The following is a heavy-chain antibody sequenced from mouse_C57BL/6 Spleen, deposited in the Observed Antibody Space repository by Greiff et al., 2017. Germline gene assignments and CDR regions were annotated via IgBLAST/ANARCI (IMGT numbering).Heavy chain of an antibody. J-gene: IGHJ4*01. CDR3: AKKRIGGSSHYYAMDY. CDR2: IWRGGST. CDR1: GFSLTSYG. V-gene: IGHV2-5*01. D-gene: IGHD1-1*01. Sequence: QVQLQQSGPGLVQPSQSLSITCTVSGFSLTSYGVHWVRQSPGKGLEWLGVIWRGGSTDYNAAFMSRLSITKDNSKSQVFFKMNSLQADDTAIYYCAKKRIGGSSHYYAMDYWGQGTSVTVSS.